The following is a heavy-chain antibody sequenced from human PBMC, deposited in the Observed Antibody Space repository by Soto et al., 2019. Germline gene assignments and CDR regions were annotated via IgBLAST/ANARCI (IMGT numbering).Heavy chain of an antibody. CDR2: ISGSGGST. Sequence: PVGSLRLSCAASGFTFSSYAMSWVRQAPGKGLEWVSAISGSGGSTYYADSVKGRFTISRDNSKNTLYLQMNSLRAEDTAVYYCAKSNPRYYDFWRGSYYYYGMDVWGQGTTVTVSS. CDR1: GFTFSSYA. J-gene: IGHJ6*02. CDR3: AKSNPRYYDFWRGSYYYYGMDV. V-gene: IGHV3-23*01. D-gene: IGHD3-3*01.